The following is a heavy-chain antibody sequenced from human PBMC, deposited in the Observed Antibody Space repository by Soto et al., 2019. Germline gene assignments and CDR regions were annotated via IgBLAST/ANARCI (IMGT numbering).Heavy chain of an antibody. D-gene: IGHD3-16*01. CDR3: VRIRYQLPSSVLWLDA. V-gene: IGHV4-34*01. J-gene: IGHJ5*02. CDR1: AGVLSESN. CDR2: INRVGGT. Sequence: SVSLPLTWAVNAGVLSESNWTCIRHTPGKALGWIGAINRVGGTNYSRSLKGQATMSVDTYHNEFSRRLISVTAADSAMYFCVRIRYQLPSSVLWLDAWGQGTLVTVSS.